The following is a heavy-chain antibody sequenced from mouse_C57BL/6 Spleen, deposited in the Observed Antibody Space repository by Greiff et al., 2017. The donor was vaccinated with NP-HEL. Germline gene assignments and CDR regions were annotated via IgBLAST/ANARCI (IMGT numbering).Heavy chain of an antibody. CDR3: ARRGAEGDY. V-gene: IGHV1-69*01. CDR2: IDPSDSYT. Sequence: QVQLQQPGAELVMPGASVKLSCKASGYTFTSYWMHWVKQRPGQGLEWIGEIDPSDSYTNYNQKFKGKSTLTVDKSSSTAYMQLSSLTSEDSAVYYCARRGAEGDYWGQGTTLTVSS. D-gene: IGHD3-3*01. J-gene: IGHJ2*01. CDR1: GYTFTSYW.